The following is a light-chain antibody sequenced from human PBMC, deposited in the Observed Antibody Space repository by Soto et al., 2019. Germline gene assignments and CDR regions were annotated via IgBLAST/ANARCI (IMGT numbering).Light chain of an antibody. V-gene: IGKV3-20*01. CDR3: QQYDNSPIT. CDR2: GAS. J-gene: IGKJ5*01. Sequence: EIVLTQSPGTLSLSPGERATLSCRASQSVSNNYLAWYQQKPGQAPRLLIYGASNRATGIPDRFSGSGSGTDFTLTISRLEPEDFEVYYCQQYDNSPITFGQGTRLEIK. CDR1: QSVSNNY.